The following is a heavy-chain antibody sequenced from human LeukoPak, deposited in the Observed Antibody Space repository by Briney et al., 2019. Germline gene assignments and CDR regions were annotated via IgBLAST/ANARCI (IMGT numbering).Heavy chain of an antibody. J-gene: IGHJ4*02. CDR1: GGSFSGYY. Sequence: SETLSLTCAVYGGSFSGYYWSWIRQPPGKGLEWIGEINHSGSTNYNPSLKSRVTISVDTSKNQFSLKLSSVTAADTAVYYCARWGSGWYYFDYWGQGTLVTVSS. D-gene: IGHD6-19*01. V-gene: IGHV4-34*01. CDR2: INHSGST. CDR3: ARWGSGWYYFDY.